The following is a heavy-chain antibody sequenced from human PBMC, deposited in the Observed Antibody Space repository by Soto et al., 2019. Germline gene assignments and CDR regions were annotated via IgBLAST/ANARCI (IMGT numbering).Heavy chain of an antibody. Sequence: VASVKVSCKASGYIFTGYYMHWVRQAPGQGLEWMGWINPNSGGTNYAQKFQGWVTMTRDTSISTAYMELSRLRSDDTAVYYCARGVTSGNSLGWFDPWGQGTLVTVSS. J-gene: IGHJ5*02. D-gene: IGHD1-26*01. CDR1: GYIFTGYY. CDR2: INPNSGGT. V-gene: IGHV1-2*04. CDR3: ARGVTSGNSLGWFDP.